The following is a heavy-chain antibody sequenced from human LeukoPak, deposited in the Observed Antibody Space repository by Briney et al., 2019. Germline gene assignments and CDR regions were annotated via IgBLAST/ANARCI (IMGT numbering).Heavy chain of an antibody. D-gene: IGHD3-16*01. Sequence: SETLSLTCSVSGVSIISVSYYWGWIRQSAGKGLEWIGRVHSSGDIYHNAAFRSRAAVSGDASKNQFSLQLNSVTAADTAVYYCARGASPKDTVFFDYWGQGALITVSS. V-gene: IGHV4-61*02. CDR1: GVSIISVSYY. J-gene: IGHJ4*02. CDR3: ARGASPKDTVFFDY. CDR2: VHSSGDI.